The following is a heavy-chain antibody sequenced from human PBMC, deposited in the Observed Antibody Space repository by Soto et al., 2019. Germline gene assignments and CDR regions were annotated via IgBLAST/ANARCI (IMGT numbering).Heavy chain of an antibody. CDR2: ISAYNGNT. J-gene: IGHJ6*02. CDR3: ASSDDFWSGYYITYYGMDV. CDR1: GYTFTSYG. D-gene: IGHD3-3*01. V-gene: IGHV1-18*01. Sequence: QVQLVQSGAEVKKPGASVKVSCKASGYTFTSYGISWVRQAPGQGLEWMGWISAYNGNTNYAQKLQGRVTMTTDTSTSTAYMELRSLRSDDTAVYYCASSDDFWSGYYITYYGMDVWGQGTTVTVSS.